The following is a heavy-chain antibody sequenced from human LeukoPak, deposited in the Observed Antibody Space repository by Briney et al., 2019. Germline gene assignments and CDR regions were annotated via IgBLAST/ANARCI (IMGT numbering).Heavy chain of an antibody. V-gene: IGHV4-59*01. Sequence: GYIYNSVSTNYNPSLKSRVTISVDTSKNQFSLKLSSVTAADTAVYYCARASTAPRATWFDPWGQGTLVTVSS. J-gene: IGHJ5*02. CDR2: IYNSVST. CDR3: ARASTAPRATWFDP.